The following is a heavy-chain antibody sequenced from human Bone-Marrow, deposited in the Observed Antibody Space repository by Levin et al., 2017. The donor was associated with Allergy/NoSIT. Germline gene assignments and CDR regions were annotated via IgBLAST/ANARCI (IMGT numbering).Heavy chain of an antibody. Sequence: ASVKVSCKASGYTFTNYDINWVRQASGQGLEWMGWMNPYSGNTGYTQNFQGRVTMTRDTSTNTAYMELSSLTPEDTAVYYCARELAGRDGYPDYWGQGTLVTVSS. V-gene: IGHV1-8*01. CDR2: MNPYSGNT. CDR3: ARELAGRDGYPDY. D-gene: IGHD5-24*01. J-gene: IGHJ4*02. CDR1: GYTFTNYD.